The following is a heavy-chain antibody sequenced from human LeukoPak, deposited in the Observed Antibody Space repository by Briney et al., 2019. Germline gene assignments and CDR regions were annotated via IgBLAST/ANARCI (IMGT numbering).Heavy chain of an antibody. CDR2: ISYSETT. D-gene: IGHD2-2*01. CDR3: ARDNIDSSTISYYFDY. V-gene: IGHV4-59*01. J-gene: IGHJ4*02. CDR1: GVSISSYY. Sequence: ETLSLTCTASGVSISSYYWSWIRQPPGKGLEWIGYISYSETTNYNPYLKSRVTISLYTSKNQFSLKLSSVTAADTAVYYCARDNIDSSTISYYFDYWGQGTLVTVSS.